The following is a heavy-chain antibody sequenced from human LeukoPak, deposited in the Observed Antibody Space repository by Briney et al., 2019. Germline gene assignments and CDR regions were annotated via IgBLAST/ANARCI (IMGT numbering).Heavy chain of an antibody. Sequence: SQTLSLTCTVSGGSISSGSYYWSWIRQPAGKGLEWIGRINTSGSTSYNPSLKSRVTISVDTSKNQFSLKLSSVTAADTAVYYCASIQSYYFGLDVWGQGTTVTVSS. V-gene: IGHV4-61*02. CDR1: GGSISSGSYY. CDR2: INTSGST. CDR3: ASIQSYYFGLDV. D-gene: IGHD4-11*01. J-gene: IGHJ6*02.